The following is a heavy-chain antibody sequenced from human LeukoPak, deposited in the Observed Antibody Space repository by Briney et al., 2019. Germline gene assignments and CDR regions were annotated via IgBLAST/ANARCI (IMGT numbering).Heavy chain of an antibody. J-gene: IGHJ4*02. D-gene: IGHD1-26*01. V-gene: IGHV3-30*18. CDR3: AKDRFAGATRYYFDY. Sequence: GGSLRLSCAASGFTFSRYGMHWVPQAPGKGLEWVAVISYDGSNKYYADSVKGRFTISRDNSKNTVYLQMNSLRAEDTAVYYCAKDRFAGATRYYFDYWGQGTLVTVSS. CDR2: ISYDGSNK. CDR1: GFTFSRYG.